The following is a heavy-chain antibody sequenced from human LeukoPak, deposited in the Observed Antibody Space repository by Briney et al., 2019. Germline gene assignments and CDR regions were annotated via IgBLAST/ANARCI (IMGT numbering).Heavy chain of an antibody. J-gene: IGHJ4*02. V-gene: IGHV4-59*01. Sequence: SETLSLTCTVSGGSISGYYWSWIRQPPGKGLEWIGYIHYSGSTNYNPSLKSRITISVDTSKNQFSLKLSSVTAADTAVYYCARDRSWGSYSVYWGQGTLVTVSS. CDR3: ARDRSWGSYSVY. CDR1: GGSISGYY. CDR2: IHYSGST. D-gene: IGHD3-16*01.